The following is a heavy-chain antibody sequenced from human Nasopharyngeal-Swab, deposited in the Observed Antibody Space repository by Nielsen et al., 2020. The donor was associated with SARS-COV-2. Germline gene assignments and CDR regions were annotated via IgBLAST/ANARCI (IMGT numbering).Heavy chain of an antibody. CDR2: ISYDGSNK. CDR1: GFTFSSYA. CDR3: ARGNGGYATYFDY. J-gene: IGHJ4*02. V-gene: IGHV3-30*04. D-gene: IGHD5-12*01. Sequence: GGSLRLSCAASGFTFSSYAMHWVRQAPGKGLEWVAVISYDGSNKYYADSVKGRFTISRDNSKNTLYLQVNSLRAEDTAVYYCARGNGGYATYFDYWGQGTLVTVPS.